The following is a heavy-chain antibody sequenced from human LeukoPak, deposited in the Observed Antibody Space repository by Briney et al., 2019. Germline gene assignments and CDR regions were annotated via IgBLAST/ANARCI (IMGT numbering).Heavy chain of an antibody. CDR2: IWSDGSNK. Sequence: GGSLRLSCAASGFSFRDYGIHWVRQAPGKGLEWVAFIWSDGSNKPYADSVKGRFTISRDNSKSTLYLQMNSLRAEDTAVYYCTRDSEFRGMDVWGQGTTVTVAS. CDR3: TRDSEFRGMDV. V-gene: IGHV3-33*01. J-gene: IGHJ6*02. CDR1: GFSFRDYG. D-gene: IGHD3-10*01.